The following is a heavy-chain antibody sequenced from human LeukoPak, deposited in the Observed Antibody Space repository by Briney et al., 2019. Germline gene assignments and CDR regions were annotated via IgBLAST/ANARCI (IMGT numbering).Heavy chain of an antibody. V-gene: IGHV4-39*07. Sequence: SETLSLTYTVSGGSISSSSYYWGWIRQPPGKGLEWIGSIYYSGSTYYNPSLKSRVTISLDTSKNQFSLKLSSVTAADTAVYYCARAGSTWYRGYFDYWGQGTLVTVSS. J-gene: IGHJ4*02. CDR1: GGSISSSSYY. D-gene: IGHD6-13*01. CDR2: IYYSGST. CDR3: ARAGSTWYRGYFDY.